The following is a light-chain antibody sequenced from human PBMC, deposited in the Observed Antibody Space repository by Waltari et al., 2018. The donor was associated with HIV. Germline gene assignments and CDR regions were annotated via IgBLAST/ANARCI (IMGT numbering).Light chain of an antibody. J-gene: IGKJ1*01. Sequence: IVLTQSPGTLSLSPGETVTLSCRASQIVSSAYLAWYQQKPGQSPRLLIYGASTRATAVPDRFSGSGFGTDFTLTISRLEPEDFAVYYCHQYADSPETFGQGARVEIK. V-gene: IGKV3-20*01. CDR2: GAS. CDR1: QIVSSAY. CDR3: HQYADSPET.